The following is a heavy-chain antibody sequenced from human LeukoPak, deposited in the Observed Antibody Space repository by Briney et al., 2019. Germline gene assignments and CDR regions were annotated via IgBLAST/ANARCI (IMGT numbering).Heavy chain of an antibody. CDR2: IRSSSSTI. Sequence: GGSLRLSCAASGFTFSRYSMNWVRQAPGKGLEWVSYIRSSSSTIYYADSVKGRFTISRDNAKNSLYLQMDSLRDEDTAVYYCARSRCSGGSCYAWGAAFDIWGQGTMVTVSS. CDR1: GFTFSRYS. J-gene: IGHJ3*02. D-gene: IGHD2-15*01. V-gene: IGHV3-48*02. CDR3: ARSRCSGGSCYAWGAAFDI.